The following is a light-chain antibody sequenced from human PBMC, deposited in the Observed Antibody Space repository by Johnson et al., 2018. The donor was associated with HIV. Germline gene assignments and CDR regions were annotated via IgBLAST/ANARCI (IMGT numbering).Light chain of an antibody. V-gene: IGLV1-51*01. J-gene: IGLJ1*01. CDR3: GTWDNSLNVYV. CDR2: DNN. Sequence: QSVLTQPPSVSAAPGQKVTISCSGSSSNIGNNYVSWYQQLPGTAPKLLIYDNNKRPSGVPDRFSGSKSGASATLDITGLQTGDEATYYCGTWDNSLNVYVFGTGTKVTVL. CDR1: SSNIGNNY.